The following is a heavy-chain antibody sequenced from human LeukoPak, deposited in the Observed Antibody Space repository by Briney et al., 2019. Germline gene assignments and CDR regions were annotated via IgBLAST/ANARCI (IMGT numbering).Heavy chain of an antibody. CDR2: TYYRSKWYN. V-gene: IGHV6-1*01. D-gene: IGHD3-10*01. CDR3: ARARLHHNYGSGTNFDY. J-gene: IGHJ4*02. Sequence: SQTLSLTCAISGDSVSNNSTAWNWIRQSPSRGLEWLGRTYYRSKWYNDYAVSVKSRITINPDTSKNQFSLQLNSVTPEDTAVYYCARARLHHNYGSGTNFDYWGQGSLVTVSS. CDR1: GDSVSNNSTA.